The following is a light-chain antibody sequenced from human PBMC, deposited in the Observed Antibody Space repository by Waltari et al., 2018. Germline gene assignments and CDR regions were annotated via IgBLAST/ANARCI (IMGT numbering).Light chain of an antibody. CDR3: ATWDNSLDAVV. J-gene: IGLJ2*01. CDR1: TSNIGTYG. Sequence: QPVLTQPPSASWTPGQRVTISCSGGTSNIGTYGVNWYQQLPGAAPKLLIPGHDRRPSGVPDPFSASKSGTSASLAISGLQFEDEAEYYCATWDNSLDAVVFGGGTKLTVL. V-gene: IGLV1-44*01. CDR2: GHD.